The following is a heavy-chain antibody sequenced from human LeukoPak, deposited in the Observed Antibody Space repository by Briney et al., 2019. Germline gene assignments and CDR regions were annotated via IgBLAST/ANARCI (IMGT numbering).Heavy chain of an antibody. V-gene: IGHV3-23*01. CDR1: GFIFSNYA. D-gene: IGHD6-19*01. J-gene: IGHJ4*02. CDR2: ISSRGDST. CDR3: VKGPRPDITVAHTVEN. Sequence: GGSLILSCAASGFIFSNYAMSRVRQVPGRGLEWVSTISSRGDSTYVADSVKGRFTISRDNSKNSLYLQMNTVRAEDTAVYYCVKGPRPDITVAHTVENWGQGTLVTVSS.